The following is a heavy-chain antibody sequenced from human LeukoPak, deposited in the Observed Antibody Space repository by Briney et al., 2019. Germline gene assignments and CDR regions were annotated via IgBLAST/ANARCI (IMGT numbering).Heavy chain of an antibody. CDR2: ISSSSSYI. CDR3: ARDVHAVAGTNYYYYMDV. V-gene: IGHV3-21*01. CDR1: GFTFGSYS. J-gene: IGHJ6*03. Sequence: GGSLRLSCAASGFTFGSYSMNWVRQAPGKGLEWVSSISSSSSYIYYADSVKGRFTISRDNAKNSLYLQMNSLRAEDTAVYYCARDVHAVAGTNYYYYMDVWGKGTTVTISS. D-gene: IGHD6-19*01.